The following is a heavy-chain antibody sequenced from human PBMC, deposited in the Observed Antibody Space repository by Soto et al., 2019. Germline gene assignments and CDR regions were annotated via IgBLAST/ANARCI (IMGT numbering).Heavy chain of an antibody. J-gene: IGHJ4*02. V-gene: IGHV1-8*01. CDR2: INPNSGNI. Sequence: ASVKVSCKDSGDTFTTYDINWVRQATGHGLEWMGWINPNSGNIGYAQRFQGRVTMTRDTAIRTAYMEVSSLRSDDTAVYYCARGRASGSYYLLDYWGQGTWVTV. D-gene: IGHD3-10*01. CDR3: ARGRASGSYYLLDY. CDR1: GDTFTTYD.